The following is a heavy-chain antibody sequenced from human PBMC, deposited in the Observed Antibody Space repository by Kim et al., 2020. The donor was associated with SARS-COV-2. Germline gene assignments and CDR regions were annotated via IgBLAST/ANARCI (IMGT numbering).Heavy chain of an antibody. CDR2: IKQDGSEK. CDR3: ARVDIVVVVAARYFDY. D-gene: IGHD2-15*01. Sequence: GGSLRLSCAASGFTFSSYWVSWVRQAPGKGLEWVANIKQDGSEKYYVDSVKGRFTISRDNAKNSLYLQMNSLRAEDTAVYYCARVDIVVVVAARYFDYWGQGTLVTVSS. J-gene: IGHJ4*02. V-gene: IGHV3-7*01. CDR1: GFTFSSYW.